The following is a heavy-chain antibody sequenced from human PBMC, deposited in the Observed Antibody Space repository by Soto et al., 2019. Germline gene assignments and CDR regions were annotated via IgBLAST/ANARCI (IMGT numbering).Heavy chain of an antibody. J-gene: IGHJ3*02. D-gene: IGHD3-3*02. CDR1: GYTFSAYT. V-gene: IGHV1-3*01. CDR2: INVGGGNT. Sequence: VASVKVSCKAAGYTFSAYTMNWVRQAPGQSLEWMGWINVGGGNTRYSQNFQGRVSITRDTSASTVYMELTGLKSEDTAMYYCARDTETLGPRANDALDIWGQGTMVTVSS. CDR3: ARDTETLGPRANDALDI.